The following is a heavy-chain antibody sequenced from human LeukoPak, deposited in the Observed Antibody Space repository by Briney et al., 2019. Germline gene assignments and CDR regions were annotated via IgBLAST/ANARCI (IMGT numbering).Heavy chain of an antibody. J-gene: IGHJ4*02. V-gene: IGHV3-23*01. Sequence: PGGSLRLSCAAFGFTFSSCAMSWVREAPGKGLEWVSAISGSGGSTYYADSVKGRFTISRDNSKNTPYLQMNGLRAEDTAVYYCAKGGSGSYSGFDYWGQGTLVTVSS. CDR2: ISGSGGST. CDR1: GFTFSSCA. D-gene: IGHD1-26*01. CDR3: AKGGSGSYSGFDY.